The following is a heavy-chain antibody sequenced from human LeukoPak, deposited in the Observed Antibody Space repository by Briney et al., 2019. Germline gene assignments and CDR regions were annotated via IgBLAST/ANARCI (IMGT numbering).Heavy chain of an antibody. Sequence: GGPLRLSCAASGLTFSDYAMSWFRQAPGKGLEWASGITSGFTPHYADSVKGRFTISRDNSKNTFHLQLNSLRAEDTAVYYCAKDYSDSRVADVFFEYWGQGTLVTVSS. D-gene: IGHD2-15*01. CDR3: AKDYSDSRVADVFFEY. CDR2: ITSGFTP. J-gene: IGHJ4*02. V-gene: IGHV3-23*01. CDR1: GLTFSDYA.